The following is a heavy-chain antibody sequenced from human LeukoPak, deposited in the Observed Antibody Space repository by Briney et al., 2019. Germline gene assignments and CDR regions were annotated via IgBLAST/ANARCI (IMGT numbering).Heavy chain of an antibody. D-gene: IGHD3-22*01. CDR3: ARGVGTRYYDSSGYYSFDY. CDR2: INPNSGGT. V-gene: IGHV1-2*02. J-gene: IGHJ4*02. CDR1: GYTFTGYY. Sequence: ASVKVSCKASGYTFTGYYMHWVRQAPGQGLEWMGWINPNSGGTNYAQMFQGRVTMTRDTSISTAYMELSRLRSDDTAVYYCARGVGTRYYDSSGYYSFDYWGQGTLVTVSS.